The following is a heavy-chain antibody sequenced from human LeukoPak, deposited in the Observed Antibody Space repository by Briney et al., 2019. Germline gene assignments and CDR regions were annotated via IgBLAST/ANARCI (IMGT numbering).Heavy chain of an antibody. CDR2: IYYSGST. CDR1: GVSISSSSYY. J-gene: IGHJ4*02. Sequence: SETLSLTCTVSGVSISSSSYYWGWIRQPPGKGLEWIGSIYYSGSTYYNPSLKGRVTISVDTSKNQFSLKLSSVTAADTAVYYCASWDYYDILTGYPKHYFDYWGQGTLVTVSS. D-gene: IGHD3-9*01. V-gene: IGHV4-39*01. CDR3: ASWDYYDILTGYPKHYFDY.